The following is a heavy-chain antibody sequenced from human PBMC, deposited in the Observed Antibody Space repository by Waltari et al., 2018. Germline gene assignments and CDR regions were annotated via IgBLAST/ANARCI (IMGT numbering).Heavy chain of an antibody. D-gene: IGHD6-13*01. CDR2: IYYSGST. Sequence: QLQLQESGPGLVKPSETLSLTCTVSGGSISSSSYYWGWIRQPPGKGLEWIGIIYYSGSTYYNPSLKSRVTISVDTSKNQFSLKLSSVTAADTAVYYCARRVAAAGTLYYYYMDVWGKGTTVTVSS. CDR3: ARRVAAAGTLYYYYMDV. J-gene: IGHJ6*03. CDR1: GGSISSSSYY. V-gene: IGHV4-39*01.